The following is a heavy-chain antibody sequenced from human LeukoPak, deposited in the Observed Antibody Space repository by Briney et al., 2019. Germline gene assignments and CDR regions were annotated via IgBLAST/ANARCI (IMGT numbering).Heavy chain of an antibody. J-gene: IGHJ4*02. V-gene: IGHV3-7*01. CDR2: IKQDGSVK. CDR3: ARWGQTSGYYYVDN. D-gene: IGHD5-12*01. Sequence: GGSLRLSCGASGFTLSSNWMTWVRQAPGRGLEWGASIKQDGSVKYYVDSVKGRFTISRDNARNSLSLQMNSLGVEDTAVYFCARWGQTSGYYYVDNWGQGTLVTVSS. CDR1: GFTLSSNW.